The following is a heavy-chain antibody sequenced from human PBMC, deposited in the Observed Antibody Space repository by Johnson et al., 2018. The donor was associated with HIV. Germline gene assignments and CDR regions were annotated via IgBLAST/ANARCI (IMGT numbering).Heavy chain of an antibody. CDR2: ISYDGSNK. Sequence: QVQLVESGGGVVQPGRSLRLSCAASGFTFSSYGMHWVRQAPGKGLEWLAVISYDGSNKYYADSVKGQFTISRDNSKNTLYLQMNSLRAEDTAVYYCANSADYGDDGSPDAFDIWGQGTMVTVSS. CDR3: ANSADYGDDGSPDAFDI. V-gene: IGHV3-30*18. D-gene: IGHD4-17*01. CDR1: GFTFSSYG. J-gene: IGHJ3*02.